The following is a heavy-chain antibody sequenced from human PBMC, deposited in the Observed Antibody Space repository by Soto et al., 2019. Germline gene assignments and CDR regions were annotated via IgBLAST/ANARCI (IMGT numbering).Heavy chain of an antibody. CDR1: GFTFSSYA. Sequence: QVQLVESGGGVVQPGRSLRLSCAASGFTFSSYAMHWVRQAPGKGLEWVAVISYDGSNKYYADSVKGRFTISRDNSKNTLYLQMNRLRAEDKAVYYCARLWFGELSKDDYWGQGTLVTVSS. J-gene: IGHJ4*02. CDR3: ARLWFGELSKDDY. V-gene: IGHV3-30-3*01. D-gene: IGHD3-10*01. CDR2: ISYDGSNK.